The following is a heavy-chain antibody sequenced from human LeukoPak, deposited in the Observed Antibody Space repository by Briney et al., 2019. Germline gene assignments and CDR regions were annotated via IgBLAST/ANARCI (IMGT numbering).Heavy chain of an antibody. J-gene: IGHJ3*02. Sequence: GGSLRLSCAASGFTFDDYAMHWVRQAPGKGLEWVSGISWNSGSIGYADSVKGRFTISRDNAKNSLYLQMNSLRAEDTAVYYCAKDRITIFGVVISPDAFDIWGQGTMVTVPS. CDR2: ISWNSGSI. CDR3: AKDRITIFGVVISPDAFDI. V-gene: IGHV3-9*01. CDR1: GFTFDDYA. D-gene: IGHD3-3*01.